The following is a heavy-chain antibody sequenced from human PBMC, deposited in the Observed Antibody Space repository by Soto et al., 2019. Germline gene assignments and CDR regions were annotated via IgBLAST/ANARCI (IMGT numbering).Heavy chain of an antibody. CDR3: ARGTLRFLEWLFGGAFDI. CDR2: ISAYNGNT. V-gene: IGHV1-18*01. D-gene: IGHD3-3*01. Sequence: SVKVSFKASCYTFTSYGISWVRQAPGQGLEWMGWISAYNGNTNYAQKLQGRVTMTTDTSTSTAYMELRSLRSDDTAVYYCARGTLRFLEWLFGGAFDIWGQGTMVTVSS. J-gene: IGHJ3*02. CDR1: CYTFTSYG.